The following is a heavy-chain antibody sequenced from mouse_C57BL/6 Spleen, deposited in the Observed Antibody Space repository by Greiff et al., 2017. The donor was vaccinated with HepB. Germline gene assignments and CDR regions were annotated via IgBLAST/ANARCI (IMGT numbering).Heavy chain of an antibody. D-gene: IGHD2-5*01. CDR2: ISSGSSTI. CDR1: GFTFSDYG. CDR3: ARIYSNYFYYSMDY. J-gene: IGHJ4*01. V-gene: IGHV5-17*01. Sequence: EVMLVESGGGLVKPGGSLKLSCAASGFTFSDYGMHWVRQAPEKGLEWVAYISSGSSTIYYADTVKGRFTISRDNAKNTLFLQMTSLRSEDTAMYYCARIYSNYFYYSMDYWGQGTSVTVSS.